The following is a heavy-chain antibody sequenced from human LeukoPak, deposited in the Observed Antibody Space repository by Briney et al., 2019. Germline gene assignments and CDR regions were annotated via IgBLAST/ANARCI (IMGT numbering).Heavy chain of an antibody. Sequence: PSQTLSLTCTVSGGSISSGGYYWSWLRQHPGKGLEWIGYIYYSGSTYYNPSLKSRVTISVDTSKNQFSLKLSSVTAADTAVYYCARERSLYDSSGYYGSPGPYFDYWGQGTLVTVSS. J-gene: IGHJ4*02. CDR3: ARERSLYDSSGYYGSPGPYFDY. CDR2: IYYSGST. CDR1: GGSISSGGYY. D-gene: IGHD3-22*01. V-gene: IGHV4-31*03.